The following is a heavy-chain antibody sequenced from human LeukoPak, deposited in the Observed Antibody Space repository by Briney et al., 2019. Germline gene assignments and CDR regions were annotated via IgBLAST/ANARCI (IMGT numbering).Heavy chain of an antibody. Sequence: GGSRRLSCAASGFTVSSNYMSWVRQAPGKGLEWVSVLNSGGSTYYADSVKGRFTISRDNSKNTLYLQMNSLRAEDTAVYHGARDSSCAFDIWGQGTMVTVSS. D-gene: IGHD6-6*01. J-gene: IGHJ3*02. V-gene: IGHV3-53*01. CDR1: GFTVSSNY. CDR3: ARDSSCAFDI. CDR2: LNSGGST.